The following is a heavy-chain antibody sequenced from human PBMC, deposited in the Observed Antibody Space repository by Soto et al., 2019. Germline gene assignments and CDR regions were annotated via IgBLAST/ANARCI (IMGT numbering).Heavy chain of an antibody. CDR2: ISSSSSYI. CDR3: ARDRLLWFGELKSMDV. D-gene: IGHD3-10*01. CDR1: GFTFSSYS. J-gene: IGHJ6*02. V-gene: IGHV3-21*01. Sequence: GGSLRLSCAASGFTFSSYSMNWVRQAPGKGLEWVSSISSSSSYIYYADSVKGRFTISRDNAKNSLYLQMNSLRAEDTAVYYCARDRLLWFGELKSMDVWGQGTTVTAP.